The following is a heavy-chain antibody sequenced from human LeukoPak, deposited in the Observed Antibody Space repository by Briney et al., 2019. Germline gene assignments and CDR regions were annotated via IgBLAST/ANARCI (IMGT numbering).Heavy chain of an antibody. CDR3: ARGFDSSGYYYVDY. CDR2: IIPILGIA. Sequence: SVKVSCKASGGTFSSYAISWVRQAPGQGLEWMGRIIPILGIANYAQKFQGRVTITADKSTSTAYMELSSLRSEDTAVYYCARGFDSSGYYYVDYWGQGTLVTVSS. J-gene: IGHJ4*02. CDR1: GGTFSSYA. V-gene: IGHV1-69*04. D-gene: IGHD3-22*01.